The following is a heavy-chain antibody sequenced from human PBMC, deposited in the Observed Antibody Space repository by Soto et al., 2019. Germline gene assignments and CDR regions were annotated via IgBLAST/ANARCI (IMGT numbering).Heavy chain of an antibody. CDR1: GFTFSSYA. V-gene: IGHV3-30-3*01. Sequence: QVQLVESGGGVVQPGRSLRLSCAASGFTFSSYAMHWVRQAPGKGLEWVAVISYDGSNKYYADSVKGRFTISRDNSKNTLYLQMNSLRAEDTAVYYCASPQMTTVTIASWYFDLWGRGTLVTVSS. J-gene: IGHJ2*01. CDR3: ASPQMTTVTIASWYFDL. D-gene: IGHD4-17*01. CDR2: ISYDGSNK.